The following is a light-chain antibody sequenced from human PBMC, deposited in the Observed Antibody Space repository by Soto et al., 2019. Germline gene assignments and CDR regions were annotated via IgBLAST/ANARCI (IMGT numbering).Light chain of an antibody. CDR2: DAS. V-gene: IGKV1-5*01. Sequence: DIQVTQSPSTLSSSVGDRVTITCRASQSISRGLAWYQQKPGKAPNLLIYDASTLESGVPSRFSGSGSGTEFTLTISCLHPDDFATYYCQQYSSGWAFGQGTKVDI. CDR3: QQYSSGWA. J-gene: IGKJ1*01. CDR1: QSISRG.